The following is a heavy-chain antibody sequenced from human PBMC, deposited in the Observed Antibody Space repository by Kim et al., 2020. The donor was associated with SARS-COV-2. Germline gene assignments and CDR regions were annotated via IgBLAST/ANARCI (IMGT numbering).Heavy chain of an antibody. D-gene: IGHD2-15*01. J-gene: IGHJ3*02. CDR2: ISYDGSNK. CDR3: AKDFAKGGLLQGAFDI. Sequence: GGSLRLSCAASGFTFSSYGMHWVRQAPGKGLEWVAVISYDGSNKYYADSVKGRFTISRDNSKNTLYLQMNSLRAEDTAVYYCAKDFAKGGLLQGAFDIWGQGTMVTVSS. CDR1: GFTFSSYG. V-gene: IGHV3-30*18.